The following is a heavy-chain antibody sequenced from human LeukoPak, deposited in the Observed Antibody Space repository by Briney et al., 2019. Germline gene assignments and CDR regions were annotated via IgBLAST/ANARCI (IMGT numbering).Heavy chain of an antibody. CDR1: GGSISSSNW. Sequence: SETLSLTCAVSGGSISSSNWWSWVRQPPGKGLEWIGEIYHSGSTNYNPSLKSRVTISVDKSKNQFSLKLSSVTAADTAVYYCARRGYSGYDFGYYYYMDVWGKGTTVTVSS. J-gene: IGHJ6*03. CDR3: ARRGYSGYDFGYYYYMDV. D-gene: IGHD5-12*01. V-gene: IGHV4-4*02. CDR2: IYHSGST.